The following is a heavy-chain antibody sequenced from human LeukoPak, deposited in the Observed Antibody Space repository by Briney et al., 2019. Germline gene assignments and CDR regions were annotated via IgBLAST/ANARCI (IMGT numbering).Heavy chain of an antibody. Sequence: SETLSLTCTVSGGSISSYYWSWIRQPAGKGLEWIGRIYTSGSTNYNPSLKSRVTMSVDTSKNQFSLKLSSVTAADTAVYYCARDANIVVVPAATEAYYYYHMDVWGKGTTVTVSS. J-gene: IGHJ6*03. V-gene: IGHV4-4*07. CDR1: GGSISSYY. CDR2: IYTSGST. CDR3: ARDANIVVVPAATEAYYYYHMDV. D-gene: IGHD2-2*01.